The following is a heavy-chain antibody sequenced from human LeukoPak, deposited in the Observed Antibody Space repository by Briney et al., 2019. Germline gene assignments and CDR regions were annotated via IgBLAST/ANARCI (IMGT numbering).Heavy chain of an antibody. CDR3: ARHGTSGTNLNWFDP. Sequence: PSETLSLTCAVYGGAFSGYYWSWIRQPPEKGLEWIGENNHSGSSNYNPSLKSRVTISVDTSKNQFSLKLSSVTAADTAVYYCARHGTSGTNLNWFDPWGQGTLVTVSS. J-gene: IGHJ5*02. CDR2: NNHSGSS. V-gene: IGHV4-34*01. D-gene: IGHD1-1*01. CDR1: GGAFSGYY.